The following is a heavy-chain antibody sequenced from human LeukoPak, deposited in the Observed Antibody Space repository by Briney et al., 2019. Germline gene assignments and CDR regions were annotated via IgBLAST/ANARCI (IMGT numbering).Heavy chain of an antibody. CDR1: GYTFTSYG. J-gene: IGHJ4*02. Sequence: ASVEVSCKASGYTFTSYGISWVRQAPGQGLEWMGWISAYNGNTNYAQKLQGRVTMTTDTSTSTAYMELRSLRSDDTAVYYCARDLRYYGSGSYYKPGYWGQGTLVTVSS. V-gene: IGHV1-18*01. CDR2: ISAYNGNT. D-gene: IGHD3-10*01. CDR3: ARDLRYYGSGSYYKPGY.